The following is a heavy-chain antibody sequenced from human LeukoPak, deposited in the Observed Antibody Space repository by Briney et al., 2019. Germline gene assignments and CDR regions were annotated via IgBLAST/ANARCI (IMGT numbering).Heavy chain of an antibody. Sequence: ASVKVSCKASGYTFTSYYMHWVRQAPGQGLEWMGWISGYNGNTNYAQKLQGRVTMTADTSTSTVYMELRSLRSDDTAIYYCARMSSSGVGWMVYWGQGTLVTVSS. J-gene: IGHJ4*01. V-gene: IGHV1-18*04. CDR3: ARMSSSGVGWMVY. CDR1: GYTFTSYY. CDR2: ISGYNGNT. D-gene: IGHD6-19*01.